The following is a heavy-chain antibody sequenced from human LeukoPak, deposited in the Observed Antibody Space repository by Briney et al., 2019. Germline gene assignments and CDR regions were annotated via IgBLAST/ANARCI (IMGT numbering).Heavy chain of an antibody. CDR2: ISSDGSSA. CDR1: GFTFSNYW. Sequence: PGGSLRLSCAASGFTFSNYWMHWVRQAPGKGLVWVSRISSDGSSATYADSVKGRFTISRDNDKNTLYLQMNSLRAEDTAVYYCARVFAGYFDYWGQGTLVTVSS. J-gene: IGHJ4*02. D-gene: IGHD2-21*01. CDR3: ARVFAGYFDY. V-gene: IGHV3-74*01.